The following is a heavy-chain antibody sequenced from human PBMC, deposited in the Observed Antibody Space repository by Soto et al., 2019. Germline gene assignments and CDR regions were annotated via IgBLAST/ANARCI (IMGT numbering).Heavy chain of an antibody. CDR1: GGSFSGYY. Sequence: SETLSLTCAVYGGSFSGYYWSWIRQPPGKGLEWIGEINHSGSTNYNPSLKSRVTISVDTSKNQFSLKLSSVTAADTAVYYCARGFRRELFGSNYYDYYGMDVWGQGTTVTVSS. V-gene: IGHV4-34*01. CDR2: INHSGST. J-gene: IGHJ6*02. CDR3: ARGFRRELFGSNYYDYYGMDV. D-gene: IGHD1-26*01.